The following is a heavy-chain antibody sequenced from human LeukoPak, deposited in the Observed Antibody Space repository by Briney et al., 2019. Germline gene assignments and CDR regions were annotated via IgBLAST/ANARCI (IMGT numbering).Heavy chain of an antibody. CDR1: GGSIRGSY. CDR2: IFGSGVT. J-gene: IGHJ4*02. V-gene: IGHV4-4*07. Sequence: PSETLSLTCTVSGGSIRGSYWSWIRQPGEKGLEWIGRIFGSGVTNYNPSLRSQATMSVDTSKNQFSLKLTSVTAADTAVYYCARGTVGRGYFDYWGQGILVAVSS. D-gene: IGHD1-26*01. CDR3: ARGTVGRGYFDY.